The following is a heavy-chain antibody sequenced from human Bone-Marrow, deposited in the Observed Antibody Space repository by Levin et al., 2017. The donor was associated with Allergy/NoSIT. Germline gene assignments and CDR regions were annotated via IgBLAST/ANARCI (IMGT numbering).Heavy chain of an antibody. Sequence: MSGGSLRLSCSVSGGSITSYYWTWIRQAPGKGLEWIGYISYSGGPTYNPSLKSRVTITADKSKNHFSLKLTSVTAADTAVYYCTRSLGYCATSTCYGCWFDPWGQGTLVSVSS. V-gene: IGHV4-59*01. D-gene: IGHD4/OR15-4a*01. CDR1: GGSITSYY. CDR3: TRSLGYCATSTCYGCWFDP. CDR2: ISYSGGP. J-gene: IGHJ5*02.